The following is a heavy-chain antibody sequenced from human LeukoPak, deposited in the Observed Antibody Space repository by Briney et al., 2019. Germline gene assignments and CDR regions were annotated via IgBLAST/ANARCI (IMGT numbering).Heavy chain of an antibody. CDR1: GYSFTSNY. Sequence: ASVKVSCKASGYSFTSNYMHWVRQAPGQGLEWMGIINPSGGSTSYAQKFQGRVTMTRDTSTSTVYMELSSLRSEDTAVYYCARENYDFWSGYFSSTNWFDPWGQGTLVTVSS. CDR2: INPSGGST. D-gene: IGHD3-3*01. J-gene: IGHJ5*02. V-gene: IGHV1-46*01. CDR3: ARENYDFWSGYFSSTNWFDP.